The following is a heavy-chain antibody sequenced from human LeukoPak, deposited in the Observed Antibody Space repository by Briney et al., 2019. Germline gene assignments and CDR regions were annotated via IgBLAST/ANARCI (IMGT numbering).Heavy chain of an antibody. Sequence: PSETLSLTCTVSGGSISSYYWSWIRQPAGKGLEWIWRIYTSGSTNYNPSLRSRVTISVDTSKNQFSLKLSSVTAADTAVYYCARESPESTGYSSSWYKDNYYYMDVWGKGTTVTVSS. V-gene: IGHV4-4*07. D-gene: IGHD6-13*01. CDR3: ARESPESTGYSSSWYKDNYYYMDV. J-gene: IGHJ6*03. CDR1: GGSISSYY. CDR2: IYTSGST.